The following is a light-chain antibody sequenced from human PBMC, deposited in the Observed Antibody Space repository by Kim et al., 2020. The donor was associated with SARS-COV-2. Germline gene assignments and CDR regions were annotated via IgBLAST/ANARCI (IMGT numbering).Light chain of an antibody. CDR2: LKSDGSH. V-gene: IGLV4-69*02. CDR3: QTWVTGAWV. Sequence: ASVKVTCTLSSGYSSYTIAWHQQQPEKGPRYLMQLKSDGSHSKGDGIPDRFSGSSSGAERYLTISSLRSEDEADYYCQTWVTGAWVFGGGTQLTVL. J-gene: IGLJ3*02. CDR1: SGYSSYT.